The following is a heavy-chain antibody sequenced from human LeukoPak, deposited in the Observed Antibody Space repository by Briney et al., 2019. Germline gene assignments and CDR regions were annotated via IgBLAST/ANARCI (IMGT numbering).Heavy chain of an antibody. J-gene: IGHJ5*02. V-gene: IGHV3-33*01. Sequence: PGGSLRLSCAVSGFTFSSFGLHWVRQAPGKGLEWVALVWYDGDNKYYADSVKGRFTISRDNSKNTLYLQMNSLSAEDTALYYCARESASYSSGTNWFDPWGQGTLVTVSS. CDR2: VWYDGDNK. D-gene: IGHD6-19*01. CDR3: ARESASYSSGTNWFDP. CDR1: GFTFSSFG.